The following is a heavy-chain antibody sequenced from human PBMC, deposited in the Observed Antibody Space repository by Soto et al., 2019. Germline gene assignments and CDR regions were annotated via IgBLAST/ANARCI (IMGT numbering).Heavy chain of an antibody. Sequence: QVQLVESGGGVVQPGRSLRLSCETSGFSFSVYGMHWVRQVPGKGLEWVAVIWYDASKHFYAASVEGRFTISRDNSKAILYLQMNSLMAEDTAVYYCAAWAEGATEVHWGQGTLVSVSS. CDR3: AAWAEGATEVH. CDR2: IWYDASKH. J-gene: IGHJ4*02. V-gene: IGHV3-33*01. CDR1: GFSFSVYG. D-gene: IGHD3-16*01.